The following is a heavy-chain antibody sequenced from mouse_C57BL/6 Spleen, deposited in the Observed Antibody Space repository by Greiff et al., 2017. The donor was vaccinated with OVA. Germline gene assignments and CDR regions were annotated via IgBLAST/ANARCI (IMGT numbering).Heavy chain of an antibody. Sequence: VQLQQSGAELAKPGASVKLSCKASGYTFTSYWMHWVKQRPGQGLEWIGYINPSSGYTKYNQKFKDKATLTADKSSSTAYMQLSSLTYEDSAVDYCASDDPDYAMDYWGQGTSVTVSS. CDR2: INPSSGYT. D-gene: IGHD2-12*01. CDR3: ASDDPDYAMDY. CDR1: GYTFTSYW. V-gene: IGHV1-7*01. J-gene: IGHJ4*01.